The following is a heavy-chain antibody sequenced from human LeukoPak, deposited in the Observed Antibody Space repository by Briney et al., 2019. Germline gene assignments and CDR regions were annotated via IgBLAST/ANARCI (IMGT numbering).Heavy chain of an antibody. Sequence: GASVKVSCKASGYTFTSYGISWVRQAPGQGLEWMGWISAYNGNTNYAQKLQGRVTTTTDTSTSTAYMELRSLRSDDTAVYYCARSRRLRLGGQSEFDYWGQGTLVTVSS. J-gene: IGHJ4*02. D-gene: IGHD3-16*01. CDR1: GYTFTSYG. CDR2: ISAYNGNT. CDR3: ARSRRLRLGGQSEFDY. V-gene: IGHV1-18*01.